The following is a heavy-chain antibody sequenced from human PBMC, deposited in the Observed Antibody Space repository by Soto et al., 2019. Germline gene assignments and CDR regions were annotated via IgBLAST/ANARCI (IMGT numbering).Heavy chain of an antibody. V-gene: IGHV1-18*01. J-gene: IGHJ3*02. CDR1: GYTFTSYG. CDR3: AIRNCSGSYYKAPDVFDI. CDR2: ISAYNGNT. D-gene: IGHD3-10*02. Sequence: ASVKVSCKASGYTFTSYGISWVRQAPGQGLEWMGWISAYNGNTNYAQKLQGRVTMTTDTSTSTAYMELRSLRSDDTAVYYCAIRNCSGSYYKAPDVFDIWGQGTMDTVSS.